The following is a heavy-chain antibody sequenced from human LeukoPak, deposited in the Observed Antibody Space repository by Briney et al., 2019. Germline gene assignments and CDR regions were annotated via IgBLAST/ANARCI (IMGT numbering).Heavy chain of an antibody. Sequence: GGSLRLSCTASGFTFSDYYMGWIRQAPGKGLEWVSYMSESGTTIYHADSVKGRFTISRDNAKNSLYLQMNSLRAADTAIYYCAQLRARSRIDNWGQGSLVTVSS. CDR2: MSESGTTI. J-gene: IGHJ4*02. V-gene: IGHV3-11*01. D-gene: IGHD4-23*01. CDR1: GFTFSDYY. CDR3: AQLRARSRIDN.